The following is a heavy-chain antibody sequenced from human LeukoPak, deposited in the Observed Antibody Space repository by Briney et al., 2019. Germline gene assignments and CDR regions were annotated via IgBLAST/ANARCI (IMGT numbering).Heavy chain of an antibody. Sequence: PSETLSLTCTVSGGSISSSSYYWGWIRQPPGKGLEWIGSIYYSGSTYYNPSLKSRVTISVDTSKNQFSLKLSSVTAADTAVYYCARSITIRRWFDPWGQGTLVTVSS. CDR2: IYYSGST. CDR3: ARSITIRRWFDP. J-gene: IGHJ5*02. D-gene: IGHD3-3*01. V-gene: IGHV4-39*07. CDR1: GGSISSSSYY.